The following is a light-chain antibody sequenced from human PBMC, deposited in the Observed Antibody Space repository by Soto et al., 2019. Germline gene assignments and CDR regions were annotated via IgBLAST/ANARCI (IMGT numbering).Light chain of an antibody. CDR2: EVS. CDR1: SSDVGGYNY. J-gene: IGLJ1*01. CDR3: NSYTNNNTFV. V-gene: IGLV2-14*01. Sequence: QSALTQPASVSGSPGQSITISCTGTSSDVGGYNYVSWFQQHPGKAPKLMIYEVSNRPSGVSNRFSGSRSGNTASLTISGLQSEDEAEYYYNSYTNNNTFVFGTGTKLTVL.